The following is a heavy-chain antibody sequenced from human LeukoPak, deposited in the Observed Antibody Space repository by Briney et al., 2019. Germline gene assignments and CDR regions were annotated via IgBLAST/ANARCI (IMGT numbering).Heavy chain of an antibody. Sequence: GGSLRLSCAASGFTFSSYGMHWVRQAPGKGLEWEAVIWYDGSIKYYADSVKGRFTISRDNARNTLYLQMNTLRAEDAAVYYCAKALIPRDTAMVQGYSGQGTLVTVSS. CDR1: GFTFSSYG. V-gene: IGHV3-33*06. D-gene: IGHD5-18*01. CDR2: IWYDGSIK. CDR3: AKALIPRDTAMVQGY. J-gene: IGHJ4*02.